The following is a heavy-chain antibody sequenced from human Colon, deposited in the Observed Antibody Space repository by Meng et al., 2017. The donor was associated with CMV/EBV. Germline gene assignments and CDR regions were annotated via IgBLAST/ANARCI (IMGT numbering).Heavy chain of an antibody. CDR2: ISHDGTKK. V-gene: IGHV3-30*04. Sequence: GGSLRLSCAASGFTFSAFPIHWVRQAPGKGLEWVAIISHDGTKKYYAESVKGRFSLSRDNSQNTVNVHMNSLRGDDTAVYYCARASNSSFDPWGQGTLVTVSS. CDR3: ARASNSSFDP. J-gene: IGHJ5*02. D-gene: IGHD4-11*01. CDR1: GFTFSAFP.